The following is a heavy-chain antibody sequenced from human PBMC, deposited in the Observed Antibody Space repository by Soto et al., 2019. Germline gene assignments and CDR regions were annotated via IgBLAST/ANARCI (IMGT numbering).Heavy chain of an antibody. V-gene: IGHV4-38-2*02. D-gene: IGHD1-26*01. Sequence: SETLSLTCAVSGYSISSGDYWGWIRQPPGKGLEWIASIYHSGNSYYNPSLKSRGTISVDTSKNQVSLKLSSVTAADTAVYYCARDLRGSYQSYFDYWGQGALVTVSS. CDR2: IYHSGNS. J-gene: IGHJ4*02. CDR1: GYSISSGDY. CDR3: ARDLRGSYQSYFDY.